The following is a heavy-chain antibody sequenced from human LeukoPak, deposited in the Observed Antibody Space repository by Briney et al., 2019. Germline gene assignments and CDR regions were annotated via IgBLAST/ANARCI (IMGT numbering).Heavy chain of an antibody. D-gene: IGHD2-15*01. CDR1: GGTFSSYV. Sequence: SVTVSCKASGGTFSSYVISWVRQAPGQQLEWMGGIIPIFGTANYAQKFQGRVTITADESTSTAYMELSSLRSEDTAVYYCARDRPTPSGDFCSGGSCYWYYFDYWGQGTLVTVSS. CDR3: ARDRPTPSGDFCSGGSCYWYYFDY. V-gene: IGHV1-69*01. J-gene: IGHJ4*02. CDR2: IIPIFGTA.